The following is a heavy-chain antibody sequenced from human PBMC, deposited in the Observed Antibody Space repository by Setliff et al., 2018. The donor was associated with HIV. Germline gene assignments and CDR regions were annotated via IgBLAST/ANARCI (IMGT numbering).Heavy chain of an antibody. J-gene: IGHJ3*01. CDR1: GGSTSNEY. Sequence: SETLSLTCTVSGGSTSNEYWSWIRQPPGKGLEWIGYIYYTGSTNYNPSLKSRLTISVDTSKNQISLKLTSVPAADTATYYCARDTGVNVAPDGRGYHTFDVWGRGTMVTVSS. V-gene: IGHV4-59*12. CDR3: ARDTGVNVAPDGRGYHTFDV. D-gene: IGHD2-8*02. CDR2: IYYTGST.